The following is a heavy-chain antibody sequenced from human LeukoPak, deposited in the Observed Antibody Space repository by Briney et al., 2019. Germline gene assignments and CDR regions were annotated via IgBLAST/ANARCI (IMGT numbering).Heavy chain of an antibody. CDR3: VRGGSGNYPKLDY. V-gene: IGHV4-59*08. CDR2: IYYSGST. J-gene: IGHJ4*02. CDR1: GGSISTYY. D-gene: IGHD3-10*01. Sequence: SETLSLTCTVSGGSISTYYWSWIRQPPGKGLEWIGHIYYSGSTNYKASLKSRVTISVDTSKNQFSLRLTSVTAADTAVYYCVRGGSGNYPKLDYWGQGTLVTVSS.